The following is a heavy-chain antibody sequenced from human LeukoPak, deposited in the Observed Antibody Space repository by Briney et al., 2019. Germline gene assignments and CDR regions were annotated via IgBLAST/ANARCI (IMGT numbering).Heavy chain of an antibody. V-gene: IGHV4-34*01. CDR3: ARDRSSGPRKYYYYGMDV. CDR1: GGSFSGYY. CDR2: INHSGST. D-gene: IGHD6-19*01. J-gene: IGHJ6*02. Sequence: PSETLSLTCAVYGGSFSGYYWSWIRPPPGKGLEWIGEINHSGSTNYNPSLKSRVTISVDTSKNQFSLKLSSVTAADTAVYYCARDRSSGPRKYYYYGMDVWGQGTTVTVSS.